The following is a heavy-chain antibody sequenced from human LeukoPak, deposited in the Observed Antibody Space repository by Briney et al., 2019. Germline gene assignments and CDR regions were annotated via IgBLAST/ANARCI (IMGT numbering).Heavy chain of an antibody. CDR2: INPNSGGT. D-gene: IGHD3-9*01. CDR1: GYTFTGYY. CDR3: ARDPVAYYDILSGGSPFDY. Sequence: ASVKVSCKASGYTFTGYYMHWVRQAPGQGLEWMGWINPNSGGTNYAQKLQGRVTMTTDTSTSTAYMELRSLRSDDTAVYYCARDPVAYYDILSGGSPFDYWGQGTLVTVSS. V-gene: IGHV1-2*02. J-gene: IGHJ4*02.